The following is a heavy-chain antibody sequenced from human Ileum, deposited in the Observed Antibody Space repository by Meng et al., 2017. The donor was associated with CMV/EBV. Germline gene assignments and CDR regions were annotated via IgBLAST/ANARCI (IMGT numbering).Heavy chain of an antibody. CDR3: ASVGSLRAVDF. V-gene: IGHV4-39*07. Sequence: QLRWPEPVPGLVKLSDTLSLSGTVSGATISRSTYYWGWFRQPPGKGLEWIGSIYYSGGTYYTPSLRSHVTISVDTSKNQFSLKLNSVTAADTAVYYCASVGSLRAVDFWGQGTLVTVSS. CDR2: IYYSGGT. D-gene: IGHD5-12*01. J-gene: IGHJ4*02. CDR1: GATISRSTYY.